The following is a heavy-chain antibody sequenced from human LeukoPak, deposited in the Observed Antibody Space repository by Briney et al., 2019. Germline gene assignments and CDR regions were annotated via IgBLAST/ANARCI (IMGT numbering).Heavy chain of an antibody. CDR3: ARETMVYATRGPYYYYYMDV. J-gene: IGHJ6*03. CDR2: INWNGGST. D-gene: IGHD2-8*01. V-gene: IGHV3-20*04. Sequence: PGGSLRLSCAASGFTFDDYGMSWVRQAPGKGLEWVSGINWNGGSTGYADSVKGRFTISRDNAKNSLYLQMNSLRAEDTALYYCARETMVYATRGPYYYYYMDVWGKGTTVTVSS. CDR1: GFTFDDYG.